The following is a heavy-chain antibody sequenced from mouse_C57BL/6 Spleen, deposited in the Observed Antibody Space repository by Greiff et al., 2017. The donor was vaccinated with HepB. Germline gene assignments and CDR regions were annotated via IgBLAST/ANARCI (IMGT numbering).Heavy chain of an antibody. D-gene: IGHD1-1*01. CDR3: ARMRSFYYYGSSAMDY. CDR2: ILPGSGST. V-gene: IGHV1-9*01. Sequence: QVQLQQSGAELMKPGASVKLSCKATGYTFTGYWIEWVKQRPGHGLEWIGEILPGSGSTNYNEKFKGKATFTADTSSNTAYMQLSSLTTEDSAIYYCARMRSFYYYGSSAMDYWGQGTSVTVSS. J-gene: IGHJ4*01. CDR1: GYTFTGYW.